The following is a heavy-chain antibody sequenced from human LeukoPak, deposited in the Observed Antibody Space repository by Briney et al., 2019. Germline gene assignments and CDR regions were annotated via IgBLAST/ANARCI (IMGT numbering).Heavy chain of an antibody. CDR3: AREETVGGSVFEGFYYYYGMDV. D-gene: IGHD2-8*01. CDR1: GFTFSSYG. V-gene: IGHV3-30*03. J-gene: IGHJ6*02. Sequence: GRSLRLSCAASGFTFSSYGMRWVRQAPGKGLEWVAVISFDGSNKYYADSVKGRFTISRDNSKNTLYLQMNSLRAEDTAVYYCAREETVGGSVFEGFYYYYGMDVWGQGTTVTVSS. CDR2: ISFDGSNK.